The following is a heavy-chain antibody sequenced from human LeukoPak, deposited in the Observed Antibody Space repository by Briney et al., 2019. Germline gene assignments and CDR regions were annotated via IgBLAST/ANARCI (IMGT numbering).Heavy chain of an antibody. CDR3: VRAPPYSSASWGYYGMDV. CDR2: IGTRGDT. D-gene: IGHD6-19*01. Sequence: PGGSLRLSCAASGFTFSSYWMHWVRQATGEGLEWVSAIGTRGDTYYAGSVKGRFTMSRENAKNSLYLQMNSLSAGDTAVYYCVRAPPYSSASWGYYGMDVWGQGTTVTVSS. CDR1: GFTFSSYW. J-gene: IGHJ6*02. V-gene: IGHV3-13*01.